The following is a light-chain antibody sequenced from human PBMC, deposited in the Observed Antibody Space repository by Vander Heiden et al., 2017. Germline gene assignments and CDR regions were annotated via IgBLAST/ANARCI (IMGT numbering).Light chain of an antibody. CDR1: QSVLYSSNNKNY. CDR3: QQKNSTPIT. Sequence: DIEMTQFPHSLVVSLGERATINCKSSQSVLYSSNNKNYLAWYQQKPGQPPKLLIYWASTRESGVPDRFSGSGSGTDFTLTISSLQAEDVAVYYCQQKNSTPITFGQGTKVEIK. J-gene: IGKJ1*01. V-gene: IGKV4-1*01. CDR2: WAS.